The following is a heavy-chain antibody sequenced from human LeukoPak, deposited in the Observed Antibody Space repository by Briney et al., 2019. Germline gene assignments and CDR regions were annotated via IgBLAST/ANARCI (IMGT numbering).Heavy chain of an antibody. J-gene: IGHJ4*02. CDR1: GFTFSSYA. CDR2: ISYDGSNK. D-gene: IGHD2-2*01. Sequence: PGGSLRLSCAASGFTFSSYAMHWVRQAPGKGLEWVAVISYDGSNKYYADSVKGRFTISRDNSKNTLYLQMSSLRAEDTAVYYCARATPDWIVVVPAAMGYWGQGTLVTVSS. V-gene: IGHV3-30-3*01. CDR3: ARATPDWIVVVPAAMGY.